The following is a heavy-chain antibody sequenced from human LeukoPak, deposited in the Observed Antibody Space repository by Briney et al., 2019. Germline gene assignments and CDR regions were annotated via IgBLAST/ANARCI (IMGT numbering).Heavy chain of an antibody. CDR3: AREGGGYCYGIDV. CDR2: ISTYNGNT. J-gene: IGHJ6*02. V-gene: IGHV1-18*01. D-gene: IGHD2-15*01. CDR1: GYTFTSDG. Sequence: ASVKVSCKGSGYTFTSDGISWVGQAPAQGLEWMGWISTYNGNTNYAQKLQGVVTMTTDTTTSTAYMELRSLRSDDTAVYYCAREGGGYCYGIDVWGQGTTVTVSS.